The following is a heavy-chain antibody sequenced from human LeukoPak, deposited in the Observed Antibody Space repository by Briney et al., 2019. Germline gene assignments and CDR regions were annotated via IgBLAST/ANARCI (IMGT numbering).Heavy chain of an antibody. V-gene: IGHV3-48*03. CDR3: ARVGSTSCVDY. J-gene: IGHJ4*02. D-gene: IGHD2-2*01. CDR2: ISSSGSTI. CDR1: GFTFSSYE. Sequence: GGSLRLSCAASGFTFSSYEMNWVRQAPGKGQEWVSYISSSGSTIYYADSVKGRFTISRDNAKNSLYLQMNSLRAEDTAVYYCARVGSTSCVDYWGQGTLVTVSS.